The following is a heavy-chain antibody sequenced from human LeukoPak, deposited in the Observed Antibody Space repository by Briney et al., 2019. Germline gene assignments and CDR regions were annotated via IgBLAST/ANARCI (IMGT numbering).Heavy chain of an antibody. D-gene: IGHD2-21*02. CDR1: GGSISSSNW. J-gene: IGHJ5*02. Sequence: PSETLSLTCAVSGGSISSSNWWSWVRQPPGKGLEWIGEIYHSGSTNYNPSLKSRLTISVHTSKNQFSMKLSSVTAADTADYCARGGQPLLGNWFDPWGRGTLVTVSS. CDR3: ARGGQPLLGNWFDP. CDR2: IYHSGST. V-gene: IGHV4-4*02.